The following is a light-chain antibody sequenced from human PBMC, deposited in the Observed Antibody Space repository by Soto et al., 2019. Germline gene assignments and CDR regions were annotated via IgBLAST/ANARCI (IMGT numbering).Light chain of an antibody. CDR2: AVT. Sequence: QSALTQPASVSGSPGQSITISCTGTSSDVGGYNYVSWYQQHPDKAPKLMIYAVTNRPSGVSNRFSGSKSGNTASLTISGLQADDEADYYCSSYTSTSTLVFGGGTKLTVL. CDR3: SSYTSTSTLV. CDR1: SSDVGGYNY. J-gene: IGLJ2*01. V-gene: IGLV2-14*01.